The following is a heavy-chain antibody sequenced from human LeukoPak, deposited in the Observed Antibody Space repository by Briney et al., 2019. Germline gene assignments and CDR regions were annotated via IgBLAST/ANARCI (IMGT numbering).Heavy chain of an antibody. CDR1: GFTFSDYY. CDR2: ISSSGSTI. D-gene: IGHD3-9*01. CDR3: ARARFFDWFDY. Sequence: GGSLRLSCAASGFTFSDYYMSWIRQAPGKGLEWVSYISSSGSTIYYADSVKGRFTISRDNAKNSLYLQMNSLRTEDTAIFYCARARFFDWFDYWGQGTLVTVSS. V-gene: IGHV3-11*01. J-gene: IGHJ4*02.